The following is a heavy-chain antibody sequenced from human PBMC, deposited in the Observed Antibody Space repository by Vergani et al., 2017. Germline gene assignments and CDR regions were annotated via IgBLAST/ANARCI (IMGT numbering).Heavy chain of an antibody. Sequence: EVQLLESGGGSAQPGESLRLSCVASGFTFTAHGLNWVRQAPGKGLEWVSGISGQNFRTHYADSVKGRFTISRDDSKNTVYLQINSLRAEDTAFYYCAKGDYDSSGLSAFDIWGQGTMVTVSS. CDR3: AKGDYDSSGLSAFDI. CDR2: ISGQNFRT. D-gene: IGHD3-22*01. V-gene: IGHV3-23*01. J-gene: IGHJ3*02. CDR1: GFTFTAHG.